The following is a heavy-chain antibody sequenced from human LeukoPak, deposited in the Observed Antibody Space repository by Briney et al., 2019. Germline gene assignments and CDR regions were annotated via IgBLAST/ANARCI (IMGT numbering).Heavy chain of an antibody. D-gene: IGHD4-11*01. CDR3: ARAPGYSNYYYYYMDV. Sequence: PGGSLRLSCAASGFTFSSYERNWVRQAPGKGLEWVSYISSSGSTIYYADSVKGRFTISRDNAKNTLYLQMNSLRAEDTAVYYCARAPGYSNYYYYYMDVWGKGTTVTVSS. J-gene: IGHJ6*03. V-gene: IGHV3-48*03. CDR1: GFTFSSYE. CDR2: ISSSGSTI.